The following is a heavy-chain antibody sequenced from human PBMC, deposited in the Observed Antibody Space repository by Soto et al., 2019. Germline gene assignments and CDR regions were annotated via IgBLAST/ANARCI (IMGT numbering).Heavy chain of an antibody. CDR2: IGADNGDT. CDR3: ARDWKGAEGFDP. Sequence: QVQLVQSGAEVKKPGASVKVSCKASGYTFSTYGFSWVRQAPGQGLEWMGWIGADNGDTNYAQNFQGRVTMTTDTSTTASYMEWGRLTSDDTAVYFCARDWKGAEGFDPCGQGTLVTVSS. V-gene: IGHV1-18*01. CDR1: GYTFSTYG. D-gene: IGHD1-1*01. J-gene: IGHJ5*02.